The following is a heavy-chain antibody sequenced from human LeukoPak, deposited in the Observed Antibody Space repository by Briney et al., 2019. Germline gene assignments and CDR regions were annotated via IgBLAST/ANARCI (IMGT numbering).Heavy chain of an antibody. V-gene: IGHV3-21*01. J-gene: IGHJ4*02. CDR1: GLTLSNYR. Sequence: KSGGSLRLSCVASGLTLSNYRMNWVRQAPGKGLEWVSSIGSTSYIYYADSVKGRFTISRDNAKNSLYLQMNSLRAEDTAVYYCVRAAPYYFDYWGQGTLVTVSS. CDR3: VRAAPYYFDY. CDR2: IGSTSYI.